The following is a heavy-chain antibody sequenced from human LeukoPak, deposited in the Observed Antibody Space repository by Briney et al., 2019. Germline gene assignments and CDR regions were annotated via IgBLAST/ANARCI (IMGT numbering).Heavy chain of an antibody. CDR3: ARDSLESGFYDDSGYSAPCDY. CDR2: IYASGSN. D-gene: IGHD3-22*01. Sequence: PSETLSLTCAVSGYSISTGYYWAWLRQSPGRGLEWIGSIYASGSNYYNPALKSRVTISVDTSKNQFCLELTSVTAADTAVYYCARDSLESGFYDDSGYSAPCDYWGQGTLVTVSS. CDR1: GYSISTGYY. V-gene: IGHV4-38-2*02. J-gene: IGHJ4*02.